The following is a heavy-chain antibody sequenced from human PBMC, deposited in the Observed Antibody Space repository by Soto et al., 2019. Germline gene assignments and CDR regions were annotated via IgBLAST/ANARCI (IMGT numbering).Heavy chain of an antibody. J-gene: IGHJ4*02. D-gene: IGHD3-3*01. V-gene: IGHV3-23*01. Sequence: GGSLRLSCAASGFTFSSYAMSWVRQAPGKGLEWVSAISGSGGSTYYADSVKGRFTISRDNSKNTLYLQMNSLRAEYTAVYYCAKHYDFWSGYPDWGQGTLVTVSS. CDR1: GFTFSSYA. CDR3: AKHYDFWSGYPD. CDR2: ISGSGGST.